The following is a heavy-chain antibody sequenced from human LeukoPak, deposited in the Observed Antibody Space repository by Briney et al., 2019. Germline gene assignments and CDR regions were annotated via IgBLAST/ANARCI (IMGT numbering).Heavy chain of an antibody. J-gene: IGHJ4*02. D-gene: IGHD5-18*01. CDR1: GYTFTSYG. CDR2: ISVYNGNT. Sequence: ASVKVSCKASGYTFTSYGISWVRQAPGQGLEWMGWISVYNGNTNFAQEFQGRVTITRDTSASTAYMELGSLRSEDMAVYYCARELGYSYGLDYWGQGTLVTVSS. CDR3: ARELGYSYGLDY. V-gene: IGHV1-18*03.